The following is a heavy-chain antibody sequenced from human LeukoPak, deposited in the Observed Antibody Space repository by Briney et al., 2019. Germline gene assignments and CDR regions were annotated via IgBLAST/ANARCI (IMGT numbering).Heavy chain of an antibody. D-gene: IGHD3-22*01. Sequence: GGSLRLSCAASGFTFSSYAMSWVRQAPGKGLEWVSGISGSGGNTYYADSVKGRFTISRASSRNTLYLQMNSLRAEDTALYYCAKLRDTTGYSPVDYWGQGTLVTVSS. J-gene: IGHJ4*02. CDR2: ISGSGGNT. CDR3: AKLRDTTGYSPVDY. V-gene: IGHV3-23*01. CDR1: GFTFSSYA.